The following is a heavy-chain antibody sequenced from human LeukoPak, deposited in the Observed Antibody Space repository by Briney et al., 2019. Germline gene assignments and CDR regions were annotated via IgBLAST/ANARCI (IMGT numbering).Heavy chain of an antibody. Sequence: GGSLRLSCAASGFTFSSYAMSWVRQAPGKGLEWVSAIRGSGGSTYYADSVKGRFTISRDNSKNTLYLQMNSLRAEDTAVYYCAKASLWFGELLFSLGWFDPWGQGTLVTVSS. CDR3: AKASLWFGELLFSLGWFDP. D-gene: IGHD3-10*01. CDR2: IRGSGGST. CDR1: GFTFSSYA. V-gene: IGHV3-23*01. J-gene: IGHJ5*02.